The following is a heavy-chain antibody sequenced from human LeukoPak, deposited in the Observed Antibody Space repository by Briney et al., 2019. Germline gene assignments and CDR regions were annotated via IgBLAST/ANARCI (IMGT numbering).Heavy chain of an antibody. J-gene: IGHJ6*02. D-gene: IGHD2-8*01. CDR1: GGSISSSSYY. V-gene: IGHV4-30-2*01. CDR2: IYHSGST. CDR3: ARATPSRLSLYYYGMDV. Sequence: SETLSLTCTVSGGSISSSSYYWSWIRQPPGKGLEWIGYIYHSGSTYYNPSLKSRVTISVDRSKNQFSLKLSSVTAADTAVYYCARATPSRLSLYYYGMDVWGQGTTVTVSS.